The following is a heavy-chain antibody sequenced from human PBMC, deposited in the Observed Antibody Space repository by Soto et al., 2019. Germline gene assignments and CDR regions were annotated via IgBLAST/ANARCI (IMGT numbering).Heavy chain of an antibody. V-gene: IGHV4-4*02. CDR1: GGSISSSNW. CDR3: ARVVITMVRGVIIEWFDY. J-gene: IGHJ4*02. CDR2: IYHSGST. D-gene: IGHD3-10*01. Sequence: SETLSLTCAVSGGSISSSNWWSWVRQPPGKGLEWIGEIYHSGSTNYNPSLKSRVTISVDKSKNQFSLKLNSVTAADTAVYYCARVVITMVRGVIIEWFDYWGQGTLVTVSS.